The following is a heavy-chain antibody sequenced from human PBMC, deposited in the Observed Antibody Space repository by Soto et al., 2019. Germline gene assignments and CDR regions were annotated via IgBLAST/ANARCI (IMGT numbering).Heavy chain of an antibody. CDR3: TTEGGDNWKYGEYFDY. J-gene: IGHJ4*02. D-gene: IGHD1-1*01. Sequence: GGSLRLSCAASGFTFSHAWMSWVRQAPGKXLEWVGRIHSETDGGTTDYAAPVKGRFSISRDDSKNTLFLQMNGLKAEDTAVYYCTTEGGDNWKYGEYFDYWGQGALVTVSS. CDR1: GFTFSHAW. V-gene: IGHV3-15*01. CDR2: IHSETDGGTT.